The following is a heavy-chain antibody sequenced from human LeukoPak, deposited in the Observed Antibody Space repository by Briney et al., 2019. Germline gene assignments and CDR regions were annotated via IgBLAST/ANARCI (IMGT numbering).Heavy chain of an antibody. V-gene: IGHV3-30*03. Sequence: GGSLRLSCAASGFTFSSYSMNWVRQAPGKGLEWVALISYDGSNKYYADSVKGRFTISRDNSRNALYLEMDSLRAEDTAVYFCARGSDSSGYSVAYWGQGTLVTVSS. D-gene: IGHD3-22*01. CDR3: ARGSDSSGYSVAY. J-gene: IGHJ4*02. CDR1: GFTFSSYS. CDR2: ISYDGSNK.